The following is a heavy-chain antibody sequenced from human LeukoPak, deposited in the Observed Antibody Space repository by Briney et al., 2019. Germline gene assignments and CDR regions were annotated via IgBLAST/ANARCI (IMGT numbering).Heavy chain of an antibody. CDR1: GFTFSDYY. D-gene: IGHD3-22*01. V-gene: IGHV3-11*01. CDR2: ISSSGSTI. CDR3: ARDPPRVYDSSGYYYDRSGY. J-gene: IGHJ4*02. Sequence: PGGSLRLSCAASGFTFSDYYMSWIRQAPGKGLEWVSYISSSGSTIYYADSVKGRFTISRDNAKNSLYLQMNSLRAEDTAVYYCARDPPRVYDSSGYYYDRSGYWGQGTLVTVSS.